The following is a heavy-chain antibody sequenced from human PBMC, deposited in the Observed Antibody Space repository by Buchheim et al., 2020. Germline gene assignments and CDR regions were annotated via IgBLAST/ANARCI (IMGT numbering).Heavy chain of an antibody. CDR1: GFSLSTSGMR. V-gene: IGHV2-70*04. CDR2: IDWDDNK. Sequence: QVPLKESGPALVKPTQTLTLTCTFSGFSLSTSGMRVGWIRQPPGKALEWLARIDWDDNKFYSTSLKTRLTISKDTSNNQVVLTMTNMDPVDTATYYCAREADYYDSSGYFFDYWGQGTL. CDR3: AREADYYDSSGYFFDY. J-gene: IGHJ4*02. D-gene: IGHD3-22*01.